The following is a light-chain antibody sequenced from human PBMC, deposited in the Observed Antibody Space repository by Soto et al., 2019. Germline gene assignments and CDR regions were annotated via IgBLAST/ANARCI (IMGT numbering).Light chain of an antibody. CDR3: SAYAPSSTVA. V-gene: IGLV2-14*01. J-gene: IGLJ2*01. CDR2: EVS. Sequence: QSALTQSASVSGSPGQSITISCTGTSSDIGGYNYVSCYQQHPDKAPKLMIFEVSNRPSGVSNRFSGSKSGNTASLTISGLLPEDEADYCCSAYAPSSTVAFGGGTKLTVL. CDR1: SSDIGGYNY.